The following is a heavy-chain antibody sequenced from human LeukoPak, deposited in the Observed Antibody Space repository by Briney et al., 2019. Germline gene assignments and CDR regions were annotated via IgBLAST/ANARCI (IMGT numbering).Heavy chain of an antibody. Sequence: GGSLRLSCAVSGFTVSSNYMSWVRQAPGKGLEWVSVIYGGGSTYYADSVKGRFTISRDNSKNTLYLQMNSLRAEDTAVYYCARVVAYCSGDSCYGRGGYFVYWGQGTLVTVSS. D-gene: IGHD2-15*01. J-gene: IGHJ4*02. CDR1: GFTVSSNY. V-gene: IGHV3-66*01. CDR2: IYGGGST. CDR3: ARVVAYCSGDSCYGRGGYFVY.